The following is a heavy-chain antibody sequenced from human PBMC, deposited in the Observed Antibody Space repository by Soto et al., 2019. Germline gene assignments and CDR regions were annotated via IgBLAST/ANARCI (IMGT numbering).Heavy chain of an antibody. V-gene: IGHV3-23*01. CDR2: ISGSGGST. D-gene: IGHD3-22*01. CDR1: GFTFSSYA. J-gene: IGHJ4*02. Sequence: GGSLRLSCAASGFTFSSYAMSWVRQAPGKGLEWVSAISGSGGSTYYADSVKGRFTISRDNSKNTLYLQMNSLRAEDTAVYYCATTDYYDSSGYYSGPGYFDYWGQGTLVTVSS. CDR3: ATTDYYDSSGYYSGPGYFDY.